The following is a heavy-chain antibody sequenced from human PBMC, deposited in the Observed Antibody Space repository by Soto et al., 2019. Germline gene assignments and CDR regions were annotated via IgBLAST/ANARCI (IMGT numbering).Heavy chain of an antibody. CDR2: ISSSSSYI. Sequence: PGGSLRLSCAASGFTFSSYSMNWVRQAPGKGLEWVSSISSSSSYIYYADSVKGRFTISRDNAKNSLYLQMNSLRAEDTAVYYYAKKLPGSVMSCPDYWGQGTQVTVSS. D-gene: IGHD4-4*01. J-gene: IGHJ4*02. V-gene: IGHV3-21*01. CDR1: GFTFSSYS. CDR3: AKKLPGSVMSCPDY.